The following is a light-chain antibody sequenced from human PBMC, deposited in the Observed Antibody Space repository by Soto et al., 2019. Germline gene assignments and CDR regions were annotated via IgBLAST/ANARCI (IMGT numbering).Light chain of an antibody. CDR2: EDS. V-gene: IGLV2-23*01. CDR1: SSDVGSYNL. CDR3: CSYAGSSTLV. Sequence: QSALTQPASVSGSPGQSITISCTGTSSDVGSYNLVSWYQHHPGKAPKLMIYEDSKRPSGVSNRFSGSKSGNTASLTISGLQAEDEADYYFCSYAGSSTLVFGGGTKLTVL. J-gene: IGLJ2*01.